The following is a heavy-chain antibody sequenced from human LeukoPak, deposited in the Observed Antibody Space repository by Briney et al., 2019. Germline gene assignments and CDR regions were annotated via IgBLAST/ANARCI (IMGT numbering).Heavy chain of an antibody. CDR3: ARDSKYSSGWLTLGGMDV. J-gene: IGHJ6*03. Sequence: PSGGSLRLSCAASGFNFSTYWMTWVRQAPGKGLEWVANIKQDGSEKYYVDSVKGRFTISRDKAKNSLYLQMNSLRAEDTAVYYCARDSKYSSGWLTLGGMDVWGKGTTVTISS. CDR1: GFNFSTYW. D-gene: IGHD6-19*01. CDR2: IKQDGSEK. V-gene: IGHV3-7*01.